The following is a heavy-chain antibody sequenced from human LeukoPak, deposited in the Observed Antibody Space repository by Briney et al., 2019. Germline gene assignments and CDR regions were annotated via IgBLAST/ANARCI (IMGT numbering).Heavy chain of an antibody. V-gene: IGHV1-8*03. CDR3: AIFGVVIRKVPMDPLDY. CDR2: MNPNSGNT. Sequence: ASVKVSCKASGYTFTSYDINWVRQATGQGLEWMGWMNPNSGNTGYAQKFQGRVTITRNTSISTAYMELSSLRSEDTAVYYCAIFGVVIRKVPMDPLDYWGQGTLVTVSS. D-gene: IGHD3-3*01. CDR1: GYTFTSYD. J-gene: IGHJ4*02.